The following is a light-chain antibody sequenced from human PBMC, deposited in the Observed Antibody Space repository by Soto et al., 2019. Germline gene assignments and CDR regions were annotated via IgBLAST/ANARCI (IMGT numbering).Light chain of an antibody. V-gene: IGKV3-15*01. CDR3: HQRSNWPPFT. J-gene: IGKJ4*01. CDR1: QDVMYD. Sequence: EIVLTQSPAALSVSPGGRATLSCRASQDVMYDLAWYQQKPGQAPRLLVYGASTRATDAPPRFRGSGSGREFSLTISSLQSEDFAVYYCHQRSNWPPFTFGGGTKVEI. CDR2: GAS.